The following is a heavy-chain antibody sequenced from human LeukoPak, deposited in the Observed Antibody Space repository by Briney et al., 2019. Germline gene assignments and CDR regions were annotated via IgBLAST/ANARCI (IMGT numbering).Heavy chain of an antibody. CDR3: AREGYCSSTSCYTGAFDWFDP. V-gene: IGHV1-69*13. CDR1: GGTFSSYA. D-gene: IGHD2-2*02. Sequence: ASVKVSCKASGGTFSSYAISWVRQAPGQGLEWMGGIIPIFGTANYAQKFQGRVTITADESTSTAYMELSSLRSEDTAVYYCAREGYCSSTSCYTGAFDWFDPWGQGTLVTVSS. CDR2: IIPIFGTA. J-gene: IGHJ5*02.